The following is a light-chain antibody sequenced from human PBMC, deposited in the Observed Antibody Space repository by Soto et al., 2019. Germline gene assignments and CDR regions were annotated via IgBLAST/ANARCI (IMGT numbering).Light chain of an antibody. V-gene: IGKV3-15*01. J-gene: IGKJ1*01. CDR3: QHYNNWPPWT. CDR2: GAS. Sequence: EIVMTQSPATLSVSPGERATLSCRASQSVSSNLAWYQQKPGQAPRLLIYGASTRATGIPARFSGSRSGTELTLTITSLQSEDFAIYYCQHYNNWPPWTFGQGTKVEIK. CDR1: QSVSSN.